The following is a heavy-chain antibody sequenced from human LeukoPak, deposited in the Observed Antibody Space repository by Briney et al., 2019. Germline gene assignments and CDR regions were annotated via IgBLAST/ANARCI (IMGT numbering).Heavy chain of an antibody. D-gene: IGHD1-26*01. CDR3: ARVSDREYYYYYYMDV. Sequence: ASVKVSCKASGYTFTSYDINWVRQATGQGLEWMGWMNPNSGNAGYAQKFQGRVTITRNTSISTAYMELSSLRSEDTAVYYCARVSDREYYYYYYMDVWGKGTTVTVSS. CDR1: GYTFTSYD. CDR2: MNPNSGNA. V-gene: IGHV1-8*03. J-gene: IGHJ6*03.